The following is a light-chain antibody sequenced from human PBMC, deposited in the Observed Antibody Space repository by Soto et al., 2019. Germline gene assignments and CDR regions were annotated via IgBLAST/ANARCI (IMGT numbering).Light chain of an antibody. CDR2: GAS. J-gene: IGKJ1*01. CDR3: QQYNNWPPWT. V-gene: IGKV3-15*01. Sequence: EIVMTQSPATLSVSPGERATLSCRASQSVSSNLAWYQQKPSQAPRLLIYGASTRATGIPARFSGSGSGTEFTLTISSLQSEDFAVYYCQQYNNWPPWTFGQGTKLELK. CDR1: QSVSSN.